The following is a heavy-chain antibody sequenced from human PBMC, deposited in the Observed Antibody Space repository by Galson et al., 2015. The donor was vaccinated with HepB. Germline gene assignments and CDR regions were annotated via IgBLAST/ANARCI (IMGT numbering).Heavy chain of an antibody. J-gene: IGHJ3*01. CDR2: INSKNGVT. D-gene: IGHD2/OR15-2a*01. V-gene: IGHV1-2*06. CDR1: GYTFTDYY. CDR3: ARASRGGGLYFAFEV. Sequence: SVKVSCKASGYTFTDYYMHWVRQAPGQGLEWMGRINSKNGVTNYAQKFQGRFTMTRDTSIKTAYMELSRLRSYDTAVYYCARASRGGGLYFAFEVWGQGTTVIVSA.